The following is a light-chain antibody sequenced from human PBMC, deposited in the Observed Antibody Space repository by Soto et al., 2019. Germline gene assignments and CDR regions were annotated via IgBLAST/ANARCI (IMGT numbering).Light chain of an antibody. V-gene: IGKV3-15*01. Sequence: EIVMTQSPATLSVSPGERATLSCRASQSVSSNLAWYQQKPGQAPRLLIYGASTRATGIPARFSGSGSGTEFTLTISSLHSEDFAVYFCQQYINLPLTFGGGTRVEIK. J-gene: IGKJ4*01. CDR2: GAS. CDR1: QSVSSN. CDR3: QQYINLPLT.